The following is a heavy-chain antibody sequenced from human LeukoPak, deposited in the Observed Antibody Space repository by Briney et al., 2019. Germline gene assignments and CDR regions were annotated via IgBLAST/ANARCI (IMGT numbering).Heavy chain of an antibody. CDR2: INPCGGST. Sequence: ASVTVSCKASGYTFTTYYMHWGGQAPGQGLEWRGIINPCGGSTNYAQKVQGRVTLTRDTSASTVYMELSSLRSEDTAVYYCARGGSVRGAPVNYWGQGTLVTVSS. D-gene: IGHD3-10*01. J-gene: IGHJ4*02. CDR1: GYTFTTYY. CDR3: ARGGSVRGAPVNY. V-gene: IGHV1-46*01.